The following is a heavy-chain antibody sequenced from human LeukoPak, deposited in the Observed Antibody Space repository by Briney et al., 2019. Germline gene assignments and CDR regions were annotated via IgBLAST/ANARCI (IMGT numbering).Heavy chain of an antibody. Sequence: GGFLRLSCAASGFTFSSYSMNWVRQAPGKGLEWVSSISSSSSYIYYADSVKGRFTISRDNAKNSLYLQMNSLRAEDTAVYYCARETPDCSSTSCYSEPNWFDPWGQGTLVTVSS. CDR1: GFTFSSYS. V-gene: IGHV3-21*01. CDR3: ARETPDCSSTSCYSEPNWFDP. CDR2: ISSSSSYI. J-gene: IGHJ5*02. D-gene: IGHD2-2*01.